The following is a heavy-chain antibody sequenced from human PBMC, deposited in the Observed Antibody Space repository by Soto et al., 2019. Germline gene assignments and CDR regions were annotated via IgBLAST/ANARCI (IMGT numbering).Heavy chain of an antibody. Sequence: SVKVSCKASGGTFSSYAISWVRQAPGQGLEWMGGIIPIFGTANYAQKFQGRVTITADESTSTAYMELSSLRSEDTAVYYCASAEYSSSSYYYYYGMDVWGQGTTVNV. J-gene: IGHJ6*02. D-gene: IGHD6-6*01. CDR3: ASAEYSSSSYYYYYGMDV. CDR1: GGTFSSYA. CDR2: IIPIFGTA. V-gene: IGHV1-69*13.